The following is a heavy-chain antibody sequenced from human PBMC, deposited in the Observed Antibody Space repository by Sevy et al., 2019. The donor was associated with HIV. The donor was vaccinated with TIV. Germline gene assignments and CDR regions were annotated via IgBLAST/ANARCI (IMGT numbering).Heavy chain of an antibody. V-gene: IGHV3-13*01. CDR1: GFTFNTYD. D-gene: IGHD6-13*01. J-gene: IGHJ3*02. Sequence: GGSLRLSCVASGFTFNTYDMHWVRQITGKGLEWVSGIGTLADTYYPDSVKGRFILSIDNAKNSLYLQMNSLRAGDTAMYYCARACAAAGGKSGPIDAFDIWGQGTLVTVSS. CDR3: ARACAAAGGKSGPIDAFDI. CDR2: IGTLADT.